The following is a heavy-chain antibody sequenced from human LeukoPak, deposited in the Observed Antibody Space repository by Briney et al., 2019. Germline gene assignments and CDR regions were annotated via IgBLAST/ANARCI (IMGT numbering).Heavy chain of an antibody. Sequence: GGSLRLSCPASGFTFTNAWMTWVRQAPGKGLEWVGRIASKTDGGTADYAAPVKGRFIISSDDSKDTLYLQMNRLKTEDTGVCYCIIVAHGALGYWGQGTLVTVSS. CDR2: IASKTDGGTA. CDR3: IIVAHGALGY. J-gene: IGHJ4*02. CDR1: GFTFTNAW. D-gene: IGHD4-17*01. V-gene: IGHV3-15*04.